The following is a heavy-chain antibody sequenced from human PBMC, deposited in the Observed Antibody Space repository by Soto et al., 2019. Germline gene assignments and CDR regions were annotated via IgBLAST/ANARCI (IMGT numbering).Heavy chain of an antibody. J-gene: IGHJ4*02. Sequence: EVQLAESGGGLVKPGGSLRLSCAASGFTFSHYSMNWVRQAPGKGLEWVSSISSTSTYIYYTDSVRGRFTISRDNAKNSLCLEMNSLRAEDTAVYHCARTYGDSTPFYFDSWGQGTLVTVSS. V-gene: IGHV3-21*01. D-gene: IGHD4-17*01. CDR1: GFTFSHYS. CDR3: ARTYGDSTPFYFDS. CDR2: ISSTSTYI.